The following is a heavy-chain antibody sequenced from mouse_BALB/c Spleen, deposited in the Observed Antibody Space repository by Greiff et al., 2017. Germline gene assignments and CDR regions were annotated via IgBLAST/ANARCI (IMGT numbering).Heavy chain of an antibody. CDR2: IDPANGNT. D-gene: IGHD2-3*01. V-gene: IGHV14-3*02. CDR1: GFNIKDTY. CDR3: ASLYDGYYCPY. Sequence: DVQLQESGAELVKPGASVKLSCTASGFNIKDTYMHWVKQRPEQGLEWIGRIDPANGNTKYDPKFQGKATITADTSSNTAYLQLSSLTSEDTAVYYCASLYDGYYCPYWGQGTLVTVSA. J-gene: IGHJ3*01.